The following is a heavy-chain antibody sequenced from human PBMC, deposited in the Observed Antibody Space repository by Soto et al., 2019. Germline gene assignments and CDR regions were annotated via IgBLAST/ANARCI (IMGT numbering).Heavy chain of an antibody. D-gene: IGHD6-6*01. J-gene: IGHJ4*02. CDR2: INHSGST. CDR3: ARMETRVYRAKVN. CDR1: GGSFSGYY. Sequence: PSETLSLTCAVYGGSFSGYYWSWIRQSPGKGLEWIGEINHSGSTNYNPSLKSRVTISVDTSKNQFSLKLSSVTAADTAVYYCARMETRVYRAKVNWGQGTLVTVSS. V-gene: IGHV4-34*01.